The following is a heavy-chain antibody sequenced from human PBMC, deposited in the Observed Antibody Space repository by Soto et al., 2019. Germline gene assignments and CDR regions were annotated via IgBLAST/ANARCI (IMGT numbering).Heavy chain of an antibody. CDR1: GFTFSSYG. Sequence: QVQLVESGGGVVQPGRSLRLSCAASGFTFSSYGMHWVRQAPGKGLEWVAVIWYDGSNKYYADSVKGRFTISRDNSKNPLYLQMNSRRAEDTAVYYCATGTTVTPFDYWGQGTLVTVSS. CDR2: IWYDGSNK. CDR3: ATGTTVTPFDY. D-gene: IGHD4-17*01. V-gene: IGHV3-33*01. J-gene: IGHJ4*02.